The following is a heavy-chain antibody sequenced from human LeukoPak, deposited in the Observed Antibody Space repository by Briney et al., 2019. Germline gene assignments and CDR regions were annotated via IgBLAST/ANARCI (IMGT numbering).Heavy chain of an antibody. J-gene: IGHJ2*01. V-gene: IGHV4-59*08. D-gene: IGHD3-16*01. CDR1: GGSTSSDY. CDR2: VYNSGDT. Sequence: SETLSLTCTVSGGSTSSDYWSWIRQSPGKGLEWVGYVYNSGDTGKNPSLKSRVTILLDTSKNQCSLKLTSVSAADTAVYYCARLKLGAYFDLWGRGTLVAVSS. CDR3: ARLKLGAYFDL.